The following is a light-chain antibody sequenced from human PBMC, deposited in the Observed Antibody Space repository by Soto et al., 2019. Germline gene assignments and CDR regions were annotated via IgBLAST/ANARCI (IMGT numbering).Light chain of an antibody. CDR2: GAS. V-gene: IGKV3-20*01. J-gene: IGKJ2*01. CDR1: QSVSSSY. Sequence: EIVLTQSPGTLSLSPGERATLSCRASQSVSSSYLAWYQQKPGQAPRLLIYGASSRATGIPDRFSGSGSGTDFTLTISRLEPDDFAVYFCQQYGNSPPNTFGQGTKVEIK. CDR3: QQYGNSPPNT.